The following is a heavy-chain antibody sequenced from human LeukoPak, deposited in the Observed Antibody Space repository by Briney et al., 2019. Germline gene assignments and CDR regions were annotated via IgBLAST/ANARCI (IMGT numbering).Heavy chain of an antibody. CDR1: GYTFTGYY. J-gene: IGHJ4*02. V-gene: IGHV1-2*02. CDR2: INPNSGGT. D-gene: IGHD2-2*01. CDR3: ARDVVVVVPAAARFDY. Sequence: GASVKVSCKASGYTFTGYYMHWVRQAPGQGLEWMGWINPNSGGTNYAQKFQGRVTMTRDTSISTAYMELSRLRSDDTAVYYCARDVVVVVPAAARFDYWGQGTLVTVSS.